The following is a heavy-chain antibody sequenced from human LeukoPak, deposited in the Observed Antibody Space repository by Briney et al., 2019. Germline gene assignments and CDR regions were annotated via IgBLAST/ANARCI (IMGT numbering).Heavy chain of an antibody. D-gene: IGHD1-7*01. CDR2: IKQDGSEK. CDR1: GFTFSDYY. CDR3: ARDITGTRPNWFDP. V-gene: IGHV3-7*03. J-gene: IGHJ5*02. Sequence: PGGSLKLSCAASGFTFSDYYMSWIRQAPGKGLEWVANIKQDGSEKYYVDSVKGRFTISRDNAKNSLYLQMNSLRAEDTAVYYCARDITGTRPNWFDPWGQGTLVTVSS.